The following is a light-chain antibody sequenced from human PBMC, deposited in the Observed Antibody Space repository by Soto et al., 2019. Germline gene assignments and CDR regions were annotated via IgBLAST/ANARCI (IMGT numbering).Light chain of an antibody. J-gene: IGLJ1*01. V-gene: IGLV2-14*01. Sequence: QSALTQPASVSASPGQSITISCTGTRNDVGLYNYVSWYQHHPGNAPKLIIYGVSDRPSGVSNRFSGSKSGNTASLTISGLQAEDEAEYYCTSYTTTTLDVFGTGTKLTVL. CDR3: TSYTTTTLDV. CDR2: GVS. CDR1: RNDVGLYNY.